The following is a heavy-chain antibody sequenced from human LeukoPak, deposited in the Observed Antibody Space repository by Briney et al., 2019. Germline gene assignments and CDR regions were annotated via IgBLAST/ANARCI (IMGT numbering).Heavy chain of an antibody. Sequence: GGSLRLSCVGSGVIVRSNYMTWVRQAPGKGLEWVSILYHGGSTYYADSVKGRFTISRDNSKNTLYLQMNSLRAEDTAVYYCAKTGGIAAAHWGQGTLVTASS. CDR3: AKTGGIAAAH. J-gene: IGHJ4*02. CDR1: GVIVRSNY. CDR2: LYHGGST. V-gene: IGHV3-53*01. D-gene: IGHD6-13*01.